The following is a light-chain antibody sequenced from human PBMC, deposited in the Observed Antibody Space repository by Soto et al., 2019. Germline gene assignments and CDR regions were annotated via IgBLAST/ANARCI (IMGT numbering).Light chain of an antibody. CDR1: LSNIGSNT. J-gene: IGLJ1*01. CDR2: NNN. V-gene: IGLV1-44*01. Sequence: QSVLTQPPSASGTPGQRVTISCSGSLSNIGSNTVNWYQQLPGTAPKLLIYNNNQRPSGVPDRFSGYKSGTSASLAISGLQSEDEADYDCAAWDDSLNGRVFGTGTKLTV. CDR3: AAWDDSLNGRV.